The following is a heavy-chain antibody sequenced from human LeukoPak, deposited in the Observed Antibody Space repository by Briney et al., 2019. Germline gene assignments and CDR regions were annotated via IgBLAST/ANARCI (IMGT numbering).Heavy chain of an antibody. CDR2: IYSGGST. Sequence: GGSLRLSCAASGFTVSSNYMSWVRQAPGKGLEWVSVIYSGGSTYYADSVKGRFTISRDNSKNTLYLQMNSLRAEDMAVYYCARSPWYRTDAFDIWGQGTMVTVSS. V-gene: IGHV3-53*01. J-gene: IGHJ3*02. D-gene: IGHD6-13*01. CDR3: ARSPWYRTDAFDI. CDR1: GFTVSSNY.